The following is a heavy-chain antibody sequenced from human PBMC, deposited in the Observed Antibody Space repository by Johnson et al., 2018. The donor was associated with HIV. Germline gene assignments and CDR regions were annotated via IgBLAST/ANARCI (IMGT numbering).Heavy chain of an antibody. J-gene: IGHJ3*02. CDR2: IDWDGISA. Sequence: QVQLVESGGVVVWPGGSLRLSCAASGFAFADYGMHWVRQPPGKGLEWVSFIDWDGISAYYADSVKGRFTISKDNSRNTLFLHMNSLRADDTAVYYCATSTASDALDIWGQGTMVTVSS. CDR1: GFAFADYG. V-gene: IGHV3-NL1*01. D-gene: IGHD1-1*01. CDR3: ATSTASDALDI.